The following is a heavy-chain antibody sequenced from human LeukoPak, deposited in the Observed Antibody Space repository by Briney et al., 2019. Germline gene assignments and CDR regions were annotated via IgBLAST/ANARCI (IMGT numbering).Heavy chain of an antibody. Sequence: GGSLRLSCAASGFTFSSYWMSWVRQAPGKGLEWVANIKQDGSEKYYVDSVKGRFTISRDNAKNSLYLQMNSLRAEDTAVYYCAREVGVKYSSGWYYFDYWGQGTLVTVSS. CDR2: IKQDGSEK. D-gene: IGHD6-19*01. CDR1: GFTFSSYW. CDR3: AREVGVKYSSGWYYFDY. J-gene: IGHJ4*02. V-gene: IGHV3-7*01.